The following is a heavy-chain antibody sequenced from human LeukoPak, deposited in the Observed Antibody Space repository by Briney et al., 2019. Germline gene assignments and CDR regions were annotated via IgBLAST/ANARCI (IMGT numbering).Heavy chain of an antibody. Sequence: SVKVSCKASGYTFTSYDISWVRQAPGQGLEWMGGIIPIFGTANYAQKFQGRVTITADKSTSTAYMELSSLRSEDTAVYYCASVSIAASWTTFDYWGQGTLVTVSS. J-gene: IGHJ4*02. D-gene: IGHD6-13*01. CDR2: IIPIFGTA. CDR3: ASVSIAASWTTFDY. V-gene: IGHV1-69*06. CDR1: GYTFTSYD.